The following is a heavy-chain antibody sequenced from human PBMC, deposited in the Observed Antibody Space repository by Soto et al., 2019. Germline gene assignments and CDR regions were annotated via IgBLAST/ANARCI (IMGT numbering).Heavy chain of an antibody. CDR2: ISYDGSNK. J-gene: IGHJ4*02. CDR3: AREQSRAFDY. V-gene: IGHV3-30-3*01. CDR1: GFTFSSYA. Sequence: QVQLVESGGGVVQPGRSLRLSCAASGFTFSSYAMHWVRQAPGKGLEWVAVISYDGSNKYYADSVKGRFTISRDNTKNTLYLQMNSLRAEDTAVYYCAREQSRAFDYWGQGALVTVSS. D-gene: IGHD6-19*01.